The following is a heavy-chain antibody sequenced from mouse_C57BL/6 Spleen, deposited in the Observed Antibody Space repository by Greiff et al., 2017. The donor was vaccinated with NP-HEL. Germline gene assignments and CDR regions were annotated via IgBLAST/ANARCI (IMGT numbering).Heavy chain of an antibody. J-gene: IGHJ3*01. CDR1: GYSFTDYN. Sequence: EVQGVESGPELVKPGASVKISCKASGYSFTDYNMNWVKQSNGKSLEWIGVINPNYGTTSYNQKFKGKATLTVDQSSSAAYMQLNSLTSEDSAVYYCARSRSTMVTTSPFAYWGQGTLVTVSA. D-gene: IGHD2-2*01. CDR3: ARSRSTMVTTSPFAY. V-gene: IGHV1-39*01. CDR2: INPNYGTT.